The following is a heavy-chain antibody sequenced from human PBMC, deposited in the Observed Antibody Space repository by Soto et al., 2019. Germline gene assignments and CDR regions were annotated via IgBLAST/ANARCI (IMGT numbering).Heavy chain of an antibody. CDR3: AHRPSYCSGGSCYSGFDY. D-gene: IGHD2-15*01. Sequence: QITLKESGPTLVKPTQTLTLTCTFSGFSLRTSGVGVGWIRQPPGKALEWLALIYWDDDKRYSPSLKSRLTITKDTSENQVVLTMTNMDPVDTATYYCAHRPSYCSGGSCYSGFDYWGQGTLVTVSS. CDR1: GFSLRTSGVG. CDR2: IYWDDDK. V-gene: IGHV2-5*02. J-gene: IGHJ4*02.